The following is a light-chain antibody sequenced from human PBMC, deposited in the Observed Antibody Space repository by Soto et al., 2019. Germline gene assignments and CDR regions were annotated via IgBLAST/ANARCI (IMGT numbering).Light chain of an antibody. CDR1: QDISSY. Sequence: DIQLTQSPTFLSASVGDRVTITCRASQDISSYLAWYQQKPGKAPKVLISVASTLQSGVPSRFRGSGSGTEFTLTINSLQPEDFATYYCQQLNSYPQFGPGTKVEIK. CDR3: QQLNSYPQ. V-gene: IGKV1-9*01. CDR2: VAS. J-gene: IGKJ1*01.